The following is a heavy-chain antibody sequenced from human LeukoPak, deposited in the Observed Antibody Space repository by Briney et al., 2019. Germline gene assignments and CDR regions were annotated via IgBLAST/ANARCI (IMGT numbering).Heavy chain of an antibody. CDR3: ARANLGYCSSTSCRHSGFLWATYFDY. D-gene: IGHD2-2*01. Sequence: PSETLSLTCAVYGGSFSGYYWSWIRQPPGKGLEWIGYIYYSGSTYYNPSLKSRVTISVDTSKNQFSLKLSSVTAADTAVYYCARANLGYCSSTSCRHSGFLWATYFDYWGQGTLVTVST. J-gene: IGHJ4*02. CDR2: IYYSGST. V-gene: IGHV4-30-4*02. CDR1: GGSFSGYY.